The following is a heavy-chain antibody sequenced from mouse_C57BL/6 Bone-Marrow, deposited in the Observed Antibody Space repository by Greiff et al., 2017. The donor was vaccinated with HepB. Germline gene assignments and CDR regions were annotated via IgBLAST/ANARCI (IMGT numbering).Heavy chain of an antibody. J-gene: IGHJ2*01. CDR1: GFTFSDYY. V-gene: IGHV5-12*01. D-gene: IGHD4-1*01. CDR2: ISNGGGST. Sequence: EVNVVESGGGLVQPGGSLKLSCAASGFTFSDYYMYWVRQTPEKRLEWVAYISNGGGSTYYPDTVKGRFTISRDNAKNTLYLQMSRLKSEDTAMYYCARRSANWYYFDYWGQGTTLTVSS. CDR3: ARRSANWYYFDY.